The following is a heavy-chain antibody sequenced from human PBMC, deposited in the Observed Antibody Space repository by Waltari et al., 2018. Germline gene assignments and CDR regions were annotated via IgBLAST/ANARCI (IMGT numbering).Heavy chain of an antibody. CDR1: GFTFSTYA. CDR2: ITDSGRST. V-gene: IGHV3-23*01. Sequence: EVQLLESGGGLVQPGGSLRLSCAASGFTFSTYAISWVRQAPGKGLEGVSAITDSGRSTDYAESVKGRFTISRDNSKNTLYLQMNSLRAEDTAVYYCAKGAAVGTTLFDYWGQGTLVTVSS. CDR3: AKGAAVGTTLFDY. J-gene: IGHJ4*02. D-gene: IGHD6-13*01.